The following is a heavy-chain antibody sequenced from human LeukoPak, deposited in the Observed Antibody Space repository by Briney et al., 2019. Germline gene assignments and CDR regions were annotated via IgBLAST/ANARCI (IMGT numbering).Heavy chain of an antibody. V-gene: IGHV4-4*02. Sequence: PSGTLSLTCAVSGGSSSSNWWNWVRQPPGKGLEWIGEIDHSGRTNYNPSLKSRVTISVDKSKNQISLKLSSVTAADTAVYYCASKVYYYYGMDVWGQGTTVTVSS. CDR3: ASKVYYYYGMDV. CDR1: GGSSSSNW. CDR2: IDHSGRT. J-gene: IGHJ6*01.